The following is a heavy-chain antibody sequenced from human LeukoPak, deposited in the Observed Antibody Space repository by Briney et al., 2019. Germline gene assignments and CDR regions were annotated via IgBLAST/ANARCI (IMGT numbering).Heavy chain of an antibody. Sequence: KAGGSLRLSCAASGFTFSSYSMNWVRQAPGKGLEWVSSISSSSSYIYYADSVKGRFTISRDNAKNSLYLQMNTLRDGDTAVYYCIRGGIRVSGIDAFDIWGQGTMVTVSS. CDR3: IRGGIRVSGIDAFDI. J-gene: IGHJ3*02. CDR1: GFTFSSYS. D-gene: IGHD5/OR15-5a*01. V-gene: IGHV3-21*01. CDR2: ISSSSSYI.